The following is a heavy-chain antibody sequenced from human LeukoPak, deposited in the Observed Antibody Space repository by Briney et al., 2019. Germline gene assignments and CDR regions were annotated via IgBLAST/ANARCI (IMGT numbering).Heavy chain of an antibody. CDR1: GFTFSTYS. CDR3: VKGSYYGSGSQPTFDY. Sequence: GGSLRLPCSASGFTFSTYSIHWVRQAPGKALEDVSGISTNGGSTYYADSVKGRFTISRDNSKNTLYLQMSSLRAEDTAGYYCVKGSYYGSGSQPTFDYWGQGALLTVSS. J-gene: IGHJ4*02. D-gene: IGHD3-10*01. CDR2: ISTNGGST. V-gene: IGHV3-64D*06.